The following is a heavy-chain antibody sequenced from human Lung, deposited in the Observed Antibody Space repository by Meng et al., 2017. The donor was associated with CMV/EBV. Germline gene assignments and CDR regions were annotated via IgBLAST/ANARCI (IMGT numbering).Heavy chain of an antibody. D-gene: IGHD4-11*01. CDR2: IKADGSET. CDR1: GFTFSSHW. Sequence: ESXKISXAASGFTFSSHWMCWVRQAPGKGLEWVANIKADGSETYYVDSVKGRFTVSRDNAKNSLYLQMNSLRAEDTAVYYCARRATVSTLGSRYGMDVWGQGXTVTVSS. J-gene: IGHJ6*02. V-gene: IGHV3-7*01. CDR3: ARRATVSTLGSRYGMDV.